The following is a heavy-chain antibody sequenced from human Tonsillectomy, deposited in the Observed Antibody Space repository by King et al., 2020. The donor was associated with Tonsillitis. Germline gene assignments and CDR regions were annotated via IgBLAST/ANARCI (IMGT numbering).Heavy chain of an antibody. CDR3: ARGDIDCCTSTSCYRDSYDF. CDR1: GYNFANHC. J-gene: IGHJ3*01. V-gene: IGHV5-51*01. D-gene: IGHD2-2*01. CDR2: VYASDSET. Sequence: VQLVESGAEVKKPGESLKISCKASGYNFANHCIAWVRQMPGKGLEWMGIVYASDSETRYSPSFQGQVTISVDKSISTAYLQWRALKASDTAMYYCARGDIDCCTSTSCYRDSYDFWGQGTLVTVSS.